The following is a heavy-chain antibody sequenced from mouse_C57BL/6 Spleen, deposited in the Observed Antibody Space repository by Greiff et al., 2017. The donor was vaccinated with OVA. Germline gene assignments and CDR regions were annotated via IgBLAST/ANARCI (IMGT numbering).Heavy chain of an antibody. D-gene: IGHD2-4*01. V-gene: IGHV5-4*01. CDR1: GFTFSSYA. CDR3: AREGLRAWFAY. Sequence: EVQGVESGGGLVKPGGSLKLSCAASGFTFSSYAMSWVRQTPEKRLEWVATISDGGSYTYYPDNVKGRFTISRDNAKNNLYLQMSHLKSEDTAMYYCAREGLRAWFAYWGQGTLVTVSA. CDR2: ISDGGSYT. J-gene: IGHJ3*01.